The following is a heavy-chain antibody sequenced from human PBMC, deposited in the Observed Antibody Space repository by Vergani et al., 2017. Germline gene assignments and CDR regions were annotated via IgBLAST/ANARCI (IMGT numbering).Heavy chain of an antibody. J-gene: IGHJ2*01. CDR3: ASGKYYSDSTSHFRGRYFDV. V-gene: IGHV4-39*01. CDR2: IYNSGNG. CDR1: GDSIISRSYY. Sequence: QMQLQESGPGLVKASETLSLTCTVSGDSIISRSYYWGWIRQPPGKGLEWIGRIYNSGNGDSSSSLKSRVTISADTSNNQFSLKLTSVTAADTAVYYCASGKYYSDSTSHFRGRYFDVSGRGTLVTVPS. D-gene: IGHD3-16*01.